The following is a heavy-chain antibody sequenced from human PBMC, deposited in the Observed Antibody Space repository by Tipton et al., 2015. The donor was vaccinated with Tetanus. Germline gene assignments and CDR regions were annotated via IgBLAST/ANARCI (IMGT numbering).Heavy chain of an antibody. V-gene: IGHV4-34*09. CDR2: VDDSGST. CDR3: ARDHGITWGGMGYYYGMYV. Sequence: TLSLTCAVYGGSLSRYYWTWIRQPPGKGLEWIGEVDDSGSTNYSPSLKSRVTISVDTSKNQFSLRLSSVTAADTAVYYCARDHGITWGGMGYYYGMYVWGQGTTVTVSS. CDR1: GGSLSRYY. J-gene: IGHJ6*02. D-gene: IGHD3-16*01.